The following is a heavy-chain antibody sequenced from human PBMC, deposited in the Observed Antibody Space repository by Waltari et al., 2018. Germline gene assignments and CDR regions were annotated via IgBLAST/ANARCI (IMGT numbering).Heavy chain of an antibody. CDR1: GLTFSTYT. Sequence: EVQLLESGGGLVRPGGSLRLSCAASGLTFSTYTLNWVRQPPGKGLEWVSSISSDSNYMHYADSVKGRFTISRDNAKNSLYLQLNSLRAEDTAVYYCATGGWGFYLGYWGQGTLVTVSS. J-gene: IGHJ4*02. CDR3: ATGGWGFYLGY. V-gene: IGHV3-21*02. D-gene: IGHD7-27*01. CDR2: ISSDSNYM.